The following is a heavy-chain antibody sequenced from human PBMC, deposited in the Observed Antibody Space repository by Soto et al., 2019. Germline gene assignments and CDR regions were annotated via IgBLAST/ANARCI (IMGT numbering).Heavy chain of an antibody. J-gene: IGHJ6*02. V-gene: IGHV3-30*18. CDR1: GFTFSSYG. Sequence: PGGSLRLSCAASGFTFSSYGMHWVRQAPGKGLEWVAVISYDGSNKYYADSVKGRFTISRDNSKNTLYLQMNSLRAEDTAVYYCAKLVQYGSTSYHIPGMDVWGQGTTVTVSS. D-gene: IGHD2-2*01. CDR3: AKLVQYGSTSYHIPGMDV. CDR2: ISYDGSNK.